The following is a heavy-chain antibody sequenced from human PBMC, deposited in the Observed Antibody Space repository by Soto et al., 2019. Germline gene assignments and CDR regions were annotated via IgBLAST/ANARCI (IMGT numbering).Heavy chain of an antibody. J-gene: IGHJ4*02. CDR1: GFTFSIYC. V-gene: IGHV3-74*01. CDR2: INKDGSYK. D-gene: IGHD1-1*01. Sequence: GSLRLSCATSGFTFSIYCTHWVRQAPGKGLVWVSRINKDGSYKNYADFVEGRFTISRDDAKSELYLQMDRLRAEDTAVYYCARGGLEPFDYLGQGALVTVSS. CDR3: ARGGLEPFDY.